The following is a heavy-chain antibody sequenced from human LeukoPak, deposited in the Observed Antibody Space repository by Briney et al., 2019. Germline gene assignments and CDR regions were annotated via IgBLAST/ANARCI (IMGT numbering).Heavy chain of an antibody. J-gene: IGHJ3*02. CDR1: GFTFSYYG. CDR3: TRDADTSGHYDIFDI. CDR2: MWSDGIRK. V-gene: IGHV3-33*01. D-gene: IGHD6-19*01. Sequence: PGGSLRLSCATSGFTFSYYGTHWVRQAPGKGLEWVAVMWSDGIRKYYTDSVKGRFTVSRDTSKNTQYLEMSSLRVEDTAVYYCTRDADTSGHYDIFDIWGQGTMVTVSS.